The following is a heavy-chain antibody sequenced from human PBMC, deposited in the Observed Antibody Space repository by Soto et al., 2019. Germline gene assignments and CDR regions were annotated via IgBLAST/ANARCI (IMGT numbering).Heavy chain of an antibody. CDR2: CYYSGST. V-gene: IGHV4-59*08. J-gene: IGHJ4*02. D-gene: IGHD1-1*01. Sequence: QVQLQESGPGLVKPSETLSLTCTVSGGSISSYYWSWIRQPPGKGLEWIGFCYYSGSTNYNPSLTSRVTISVDTSKNQFSLKVSSVTAADTAVYYCARGTSALEFDYWGQGTLVTVSS. CDR1: GGSISSYY. CDR3: ARGTSALEFDY.